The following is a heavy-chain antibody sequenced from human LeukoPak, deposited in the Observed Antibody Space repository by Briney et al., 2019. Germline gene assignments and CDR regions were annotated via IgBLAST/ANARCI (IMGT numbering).Heavy chain of an antibody. CDR2: INQDGSEK. J-gene: IGHJ4*02. CDR3: ASGAGAADY. CDR1: GFTFSSNL. D-gene: IGHD4/OR15-4a*01. Sequence: GSLRLSCAASGFTFSSNLVKWVRQAPGKGLEWVANINQDGSEKYYVDSVKGRFTISRDNAQNSVYLQMNSLRAEDTAVYYCASGAGAADYWGQGTLVTVSS. V-gene: IGHV3-7*01.